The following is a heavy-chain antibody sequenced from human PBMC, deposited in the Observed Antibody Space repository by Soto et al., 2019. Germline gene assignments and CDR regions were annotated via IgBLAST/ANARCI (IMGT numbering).Heavy chain of an antibody. V-gene: IGHV1-18*04. CDR1: GYTFTSYG. J-gene: IGHJ4*02. Sequence: ASVKVSCKASGYTFTSYGLNWVRRAPGQGLEWMGRIASHDGSTVSAQSFQGRLTLTRDTFTNTAYLELGALTSDDTGLYFCWRNDGDDSTNFWGQGTLVTVSS. CDR3: WRNDGDDSTNF. D-gene: IGHD3-22*01. CDR2: IASHDGST.